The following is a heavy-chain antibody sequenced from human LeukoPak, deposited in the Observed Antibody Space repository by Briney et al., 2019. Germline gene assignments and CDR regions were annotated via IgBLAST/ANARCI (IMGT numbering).Heavy chain of an antibody. D-gene: IGHD4-17*01. CDR3: AREGGDYAGWFDP. Sequence: GASVKVSCKASGGTFSSYAISWVRQAPGQGLEWMGGIIPIFGTANYAQKFQGRVTITTDESTSTAYMELSSLRSEDTAVYYCAREGGDYAGWFDPWGQGTPVTVSS. J-gene: IGHJ5*02. V-gene: IGHV1-69*05. CDR1: GGTFSSYA. CDR2: IIPIFGTA.